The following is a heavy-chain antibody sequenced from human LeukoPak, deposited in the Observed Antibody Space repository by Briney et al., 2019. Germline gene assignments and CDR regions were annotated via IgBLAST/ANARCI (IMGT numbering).Heavy chain of an antibody. CDR1: GFTFSDYY. CDR3: ARDLYGSGSFYY. Sequence: PGRSLRLSCAASGFTFSDYYMSRIRQAPRKGLEWVSYISSSGSTIYYADSVKGRFTISRDNAKNSLYLQMNSLRAEDTAVYYCARDLYGSGSFYYWGQGTLVTVSS. CDR2: ISSSGSTI. D-gene: IGHD3-10*01. J-gene: IGHJ4*02. V-gene: IGHV3-11*01.